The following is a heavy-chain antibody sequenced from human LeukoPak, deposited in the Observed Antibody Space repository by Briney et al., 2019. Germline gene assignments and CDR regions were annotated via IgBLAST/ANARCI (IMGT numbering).Heavy chain of an antibody. D-gene: IGHD1-26*01. CDR3: AREPSGGRVGAPGGPFVY. V-gene: IGHV1-18*01. CDR2: ISAYNGNT. Sequence: ASVTVSCKASGYTFLSYGVNWVGQAPGQGLEWMGWISAYNGNTNYAQTLQDRVTITTDPSTRTASMELRTLRSDDTALYYCAREPSGGRVGAPGGPFVYWGQGTLVTVSS. J-gene: IGHJ4*02. CDR1: GYTFLSYG.